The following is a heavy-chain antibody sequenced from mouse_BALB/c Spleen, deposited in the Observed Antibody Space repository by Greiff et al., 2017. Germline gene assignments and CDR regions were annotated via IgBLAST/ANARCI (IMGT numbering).Heavy chain of an antibody. CDR1: GFTFSSYA. V-gene: IGHV5-9-3*01. CDR2: ISSGGSYT. Sequence: EVKLMESGGGLVKPGGSLKLSCAASGFTFSSYAMSWVRQTPEKRLEWVATISSGGSYTYYPDSVKGRFTISRDNAKNTLYLQMSSLRSEDTAMYYCARRYDGYYDAMDYWGQGTSVTVSS. D-gene: IGHD2-3*01. J-gene: IGHJ4*01. CDR3: ARRYDGYYDAMDY.